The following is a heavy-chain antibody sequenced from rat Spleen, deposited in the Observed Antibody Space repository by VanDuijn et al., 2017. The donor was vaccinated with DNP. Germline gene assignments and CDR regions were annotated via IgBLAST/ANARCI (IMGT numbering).Heavy chain of an antibody. CDR2: IYSAGST. Sequence: EVHLQESGPGLVKPSQSLSLTCSVTGYSITSSYRWNWIRKFPGNKLEWMGYIYSAGSTNYNPSLKSRVSITRDTSKNQFFLQLNSLTTEDTATYYCARLRLEWEVRAMDAWGQGTSVTVSS. D-gene: IGHD1-1*01. V-gene: IGHV3-3*01. CDR1: GYSITSSYR. CDR3: ARLRLEWEVRAMDA. J-gene: IGHJ4*01.